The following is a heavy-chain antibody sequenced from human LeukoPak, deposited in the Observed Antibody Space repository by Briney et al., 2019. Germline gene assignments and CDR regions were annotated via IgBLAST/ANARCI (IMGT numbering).Heavy chain of an antibody. V-gene: IGHV4-59*01. CDR3: AKTYYSSSGSWD. D-gene: IGHD3-10*01. Sequence: SETLSLTCTVSGDSFTTYYWSWIRQPPGKGLEWLGYVYYSGSATYNPSLKSRVTISLDTSKNQFSLRLNSVTAADTAVYYCAKTYYSSSGSWDWGQGTLVTVSS. CDR1: GDSFTTYY. J-gene: IGHJ1*01. CDR2: VYYSGSA.